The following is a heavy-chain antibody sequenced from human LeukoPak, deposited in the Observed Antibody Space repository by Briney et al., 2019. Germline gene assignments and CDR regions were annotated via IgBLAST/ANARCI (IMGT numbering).Heavy chain of an antibody. CDR1: GGSISSYY. J-gene: IGHJ6*03. CDR3: AREPFNYMDV. V-gene: IGHV4-59*01. CDR2: IYYSGST. Sequence: SETLSLTCTVSGGSISSYYWSWIRQPPGKGLEWIGYIYYSGSTNYNPSLKSRVTISVDTSKNQFSLKLSSVTAADTAVYYCAREPFNYMDVWGRGTTVTVSS.